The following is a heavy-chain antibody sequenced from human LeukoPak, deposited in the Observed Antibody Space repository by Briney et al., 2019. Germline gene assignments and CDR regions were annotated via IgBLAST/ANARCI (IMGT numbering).Heavy chain of an antibody. Sequence: ASVKASCKASGGTFSSYAISWVRQAPGQGLEWMGRIIPILGIANYAQKFQGRVTITADKSTSTAYMELSSLRSEDTAVYYCLSGYDLYYWGQGTLVTVSS. CDR2: IIPILGIA. CDR1: GGTFSSYA. CDR3: LSGYDLYY. J-gene: IGHJ4*02. V-gene: IGHV1-69*04. D-gene: IGHD5-12*01.